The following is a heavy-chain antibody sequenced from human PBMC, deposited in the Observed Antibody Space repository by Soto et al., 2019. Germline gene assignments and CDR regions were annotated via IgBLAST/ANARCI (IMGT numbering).Heavy chain of an antibody. D-gene: IGHD1-26*01. J-gene: IGHJ4*02. CDR2: ISSSSRYT. V-gene: IGHV3-11*05. CDR3: ATMDVGRNQVDY. CDR1: GFTFSDYY. Sequence: QVQLVESGGGLVKPGGSLRLSCAASGFTFSDYYMSWIRQAPGKGLEWVSYISSSSRYTNYADSVKGRFTISRDNDKNSLDLQMNGLTAEDRAVYYCATMDVGRNQVDYWGQGTLVTVSS.